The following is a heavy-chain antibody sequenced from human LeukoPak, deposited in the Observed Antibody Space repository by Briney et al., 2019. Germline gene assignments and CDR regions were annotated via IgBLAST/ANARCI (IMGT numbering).Heavy chain of an antibody. CDR1: DYTFSSYG. CDR2: ISAYNGNT. V-gene: IGHV1-18*01. CDR3: ARARGDYARGFDI. D-gene: IGHD4-17*01. J-gene: IGHJ3*02. Sequence: ASVKVSCKASDYTFSSYGNSWARQAPGQGLEWMGWISAYNGNTNHAQKFQGRVTMTTDTSTSTAYMELRSLRSDDTAIFYCARARGDYARGFDIWGQGTMVTVSS.